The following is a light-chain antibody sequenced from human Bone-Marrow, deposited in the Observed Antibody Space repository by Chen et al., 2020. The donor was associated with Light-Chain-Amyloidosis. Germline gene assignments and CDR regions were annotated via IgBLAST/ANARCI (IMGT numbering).Light chain of an antibody. CDR3: CSYAGDSWV. Sequence: QSALTQPPSASGSPGQSVTISCTGTNSDVGRYDYVSWYQQHPGKAPKFLIYEVITRSSGVPDRFCGSKSGNTASLTVSGLQAEDEADYYCCSYAGDSWVFGGGTKLTVL. CDR2: EVI. J-gene: IGLJ3*02. V-gene: IGLV2-8*01. CDR1: NSDVGRYDY.